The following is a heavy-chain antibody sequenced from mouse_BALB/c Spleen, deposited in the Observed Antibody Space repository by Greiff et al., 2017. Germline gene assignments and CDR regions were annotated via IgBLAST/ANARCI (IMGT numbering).Heavy chain of an antibody. D-gene: IGHD2-1*01. CDR1: GYTFSSYW. J-gene: IGHJ4*01. CDR3: AKYGNYHYAMDY. Sequence: VQLQQSGAELMKPGASVKISCKATGYTFSSYWIEWVKQRPGHGLEWIGEILPGSGSTNYNEKFKGKATFTADTSSNTAYMQLSSLTSEDSAVYYCAKYGNYHYAMDYWGQGTSVTVSS. V-gene: IGHV1-9*01. CDR2: ILPGSGST.